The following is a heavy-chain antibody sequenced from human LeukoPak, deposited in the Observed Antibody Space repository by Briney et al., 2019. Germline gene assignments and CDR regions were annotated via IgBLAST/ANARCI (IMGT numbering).Heavy chain of an antibody. CDR1: GFTSSSYG. CDR2: IWYDGSNK. J-gene: IGHJ4*02. V-gene: IGHV3-33*06. D-gene: IGHD2-2*01. CDR3: AKSDIVVVPAAAFDY. Sequence: PGRSLRLSCAASGFTSSSYGMHWVRQAPGKGLEWVAVIWYDGSNKYYADSVKGRFTISRDNSKNTLYLQMNSLRAEDTAVYYCAKSDIVVVPAAAFDYWGQGTLVTVSS.